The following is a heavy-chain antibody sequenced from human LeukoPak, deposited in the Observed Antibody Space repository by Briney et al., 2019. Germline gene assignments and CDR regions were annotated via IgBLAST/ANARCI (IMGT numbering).Heavy chain of an antibody. CDR2: IYYGGTT. V-gene: IGHV4-59*08. Sequence: PSETLSLTCSVSGGSVSSYYWGWIRQPPGKGLEWIGYIYYGGTTYYNPSLKSRVTISVDTSSNHVSLRLTPVTATDTAVYFCARRGSSGHYGGWSDPWGPGTLVTVSS. CDR1: GGSVSSYY. J-gene: IGHJ5*02. D-gene: IGHD6-19*01. CDR3: ARRGSSGHYGGWSDP.